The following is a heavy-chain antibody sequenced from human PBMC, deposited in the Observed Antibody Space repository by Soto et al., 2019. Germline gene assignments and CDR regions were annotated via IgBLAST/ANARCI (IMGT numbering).Heavy chain of an antibody. V-gene: IGHV1-69*12. Sequence: QVQLVQSGAEVKKPGSSVKVSCKASGGTFSSYAISWVRQAPGQGLEWMGGIIPIFGTANYAQKFQGRVTXNAXEXTSTAYMELSSLRSEDTAVYYCANNYGDDAGGWFDPWGQGTLVTVSS. CDR3: ANNYGDDAGGWFDP. D-gene: IGHD4-17*01. CDR1: GGTFSSYA. CDR2: IIPIFGTA. J-gene: IGHJ5*02.